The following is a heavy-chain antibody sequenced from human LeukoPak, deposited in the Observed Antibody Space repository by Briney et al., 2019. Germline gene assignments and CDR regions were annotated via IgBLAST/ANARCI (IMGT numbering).Heavy chain of an antibody. CDR1: GFTFSTYW. V-gene: IGHV3-74*01. Sequence: GGSLRLSCAASGFTFSTYWMHWVRHAPGKGLVWVSRISPAGSSTNYADFVQGRFTISRDNAKNTLYLQMNSLRAEDTAVYYCASGPYSYGWGYWGQGTLVTVSS. CDR3: ASGPYSYGWGY. J-gene: IGHJ4*02. CDR2: ISPAGSST. D-gene: IGHD5-18*01.